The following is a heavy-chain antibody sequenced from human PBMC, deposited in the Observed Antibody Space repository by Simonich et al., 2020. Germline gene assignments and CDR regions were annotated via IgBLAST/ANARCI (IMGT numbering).Heavy chain of an antibody. CDR1: GFTFSSYW. V-gene: IGHV3-7*01. CDR2: IKEDGSEK. CDR3: ARFRGRYFDWLFDY. D-gene: IGHD3-9*01. J-gene: IGHJ4*02. Sequence: EVQLVESGGGLVQPGGSLRLSCAASGFTFSSYWMSWVRQAPGKGVEWVANIKEDGSEKFYLDHVKGRFTISRDNAKNSLYLQMNSLRAEDTAVYYCARFRGRYFDWLFDYWGQGTLVTVSS.